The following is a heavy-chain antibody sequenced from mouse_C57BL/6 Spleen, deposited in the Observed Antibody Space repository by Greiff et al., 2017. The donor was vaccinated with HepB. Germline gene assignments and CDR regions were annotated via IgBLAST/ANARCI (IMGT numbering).Heavy chain of an antibody. Sequence: VQLQQSGAELARPGASVKLSCKASGYTFTSYGISWVKQRTGQGLEWIGEIYPRSGNTYYNEKFKGKATLTADKSSSTAYMELRSLTSEDSAVYFCARGEGVRHDFDYWGQGTTLTVSS. CDR2: IYPRSGNT. V-gene: IGHV1-81*01. J-gene: IGHJ2*01. D-gene: IGHD2-14*01. CDR3: ARGEGVRHDFDY. CDR1: GYTFTSYG.